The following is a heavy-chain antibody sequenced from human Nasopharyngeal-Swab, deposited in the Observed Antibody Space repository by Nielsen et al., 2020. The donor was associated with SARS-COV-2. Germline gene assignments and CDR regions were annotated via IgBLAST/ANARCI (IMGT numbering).Heavy chain of an antibody. V-gene: IGHV4-39*01. CDR1: GGSISSSSYY. CDR2: IYYSGST. CDR3: ARLSNWYFDL. J-gene: IGHJ2*01. Sequence: SETLSLTCTVSGGSISSSSYYWGWIRQPPGKGLEWIGSIYYSGSTYYNLSLKSRVTISVDTSKNQFPLKLSSVTAADTAVYYCARLSNWYFDLWGRGTLVTVSS.